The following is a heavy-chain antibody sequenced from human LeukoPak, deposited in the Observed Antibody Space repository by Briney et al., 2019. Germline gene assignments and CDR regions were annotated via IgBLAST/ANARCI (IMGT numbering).Heavy chain of an antibody. Sequence: PSETLSLTCAAYGGSFSGYYWSWIRQPPGKGLEWIGEINHSGSTNYNPSLKSRVTISVDTSKNQFSLKLSSVTAADTAVYYCARGLRRYCSSTSCPYYFDYWGQGTLVTVSS. V-gene: IGHV4-34*01. J-gene: IGHJ4*02. D-gene: IGHD2-2*01. CDR2: INHSGST. CDR3: ARGLRRYCSSTSCPYYFDY. CDR1: GGSFSGYY.